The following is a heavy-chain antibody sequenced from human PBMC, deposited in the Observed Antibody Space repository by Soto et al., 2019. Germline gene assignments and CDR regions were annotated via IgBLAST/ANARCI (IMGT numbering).Heavy chain of an antibody. J-gene: IGHJ6*02. CDR2: ISAYNGNT. D-gene: IGHD3-22*01. V-gene: IGHV1-18*04. CDR3: ARDTIVVVITTLTNYYYYGMDV. Sequence: SCEAAGYRFTSYGISGVRQAPGQGLEWMGWISAYNGNTNYAQKLQGRVTMTTDTSTSTAYMELRSLRSDDTAVYYCARDTIVVVITTLTNYYYYGMDVSGQGTTVTVPS. CDR1: GYRFTSYG.